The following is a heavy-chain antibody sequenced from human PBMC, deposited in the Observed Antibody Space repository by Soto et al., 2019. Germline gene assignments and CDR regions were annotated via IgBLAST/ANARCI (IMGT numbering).Heavy chain of an antibody. D-gene: IGHD1-20*01. CDR3: ASQLGVTGPYEHYYGMDV. CDR1: GGTFSSYA. V-gene: IGHV1-69*12. Sequence: QVQLVQSGAEVKKPGSSVKVSCKASGGTFSSYAISWVRQAPGQGLEWMGGIIPIFGTANYAQKFQGRVTNTADESTSTAYMERSSLRSEATAVYYCASQLGVTGPYEHYYGMDVWGQGTTVTVSS. CDR2: IIPIFGTA. J-gene: IGHJ6*02.